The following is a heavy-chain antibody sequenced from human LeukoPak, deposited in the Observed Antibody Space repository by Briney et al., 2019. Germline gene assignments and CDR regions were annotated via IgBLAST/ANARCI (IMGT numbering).Heavy chain of an antibody. CDR2: IIPIFGTA. CDR3: ARDRRGAARPHYFDY. D-gene: IGHD6-6*01. Sequence: ASVKVSCKASGGTFISYAISWVRQAPGQGLEWMGGIIPIFGTANYAQKFQGRVTITADESTSTAYMELSSLRSEDTAVYYCARDRRGAARPHYFDYWGQGTLVTVSS. V-gene: IGHV1-69*13. J-gene: IGHJ4*02. CDR1: GGTFISYA.